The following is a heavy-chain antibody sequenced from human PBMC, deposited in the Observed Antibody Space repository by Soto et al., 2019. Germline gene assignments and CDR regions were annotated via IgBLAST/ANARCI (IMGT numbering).Heavy chain of an antibody. D-gene: IGHD3-10*01. CDR2: IVVGSGNT. CDR3: AATERITMVRGVIIGAWFDP. J-gene: IGHJ5*02. CDR1: GFTFTSSA. Sequence: SVKVSCKASGFTFTSSAMQWVRQARGQRLEWIGWIVVGSGNTNYAQKFQERVTITRDMSTSTAYMELSSLRSEDTAVYYCAATERITMVRGVIIGAWFDPWGQGTLVTVSS. V-gene: IGHV1-58*02.